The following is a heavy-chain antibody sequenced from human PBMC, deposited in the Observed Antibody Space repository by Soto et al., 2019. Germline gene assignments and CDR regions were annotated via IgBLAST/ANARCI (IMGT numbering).Heavy chain of an antibody. CDR2: IIPIFGTA. V-gene: IGHV1-69*01. D-gene: IGHD1-26*01. J-gene: IGHJ4*02. Sequence: QVQLVQSGAEVKKPGSSVKVSCKASGGTFSSYAISWVRQAPGQGLEWMGGIIPIFGTANYAQKFQGRVTITADEPTSTANVGVSGVGSEDTAVYYGGSGRGGGGWGQGTLVTVSS. CDR1: GGTFSSYA. CDR3: GSGRGGGG.